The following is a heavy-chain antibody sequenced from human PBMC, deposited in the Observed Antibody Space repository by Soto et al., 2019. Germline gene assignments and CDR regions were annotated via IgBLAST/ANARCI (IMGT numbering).Heavy chain of an antibody. CDR1: GGSFSGYY. J-gene: IGHJ4*02. CDR3: ATMGTPATGLYFFDY. Sequence: SETLSLTCAVYGGSFSGYYWSWIRQPPGKGLEWIGFISYSGSTYYSTSLKSRVTISVDTSKSQFSLNLSFVTAADTAVYYCATMGTPATGLYFFDYWGQGSLVTVSS. CDR2: ISYSGST. V-gene: IGHV4-30-4*08. D-gene: IGHD2-15*01.